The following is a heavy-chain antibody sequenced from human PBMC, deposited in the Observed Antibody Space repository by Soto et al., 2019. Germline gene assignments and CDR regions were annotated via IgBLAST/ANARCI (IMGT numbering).Heavy chain of an antibody. J-gene: IGHJ6*02. CDR3: ARLTRYYYDSSGYSYYYYRMDV. Sequence: GGSLRLSCAASGFICSSYDMSWVRQAPGKGLEWVSYISSSGSTIYYADSVKGRFTISRDNAKNSLYLQMNSLRDEDTAVYYCARLTRYYYDSSGYSYYYYRMDVWGQGTTVTVSS. D-gene: IGHD3-22*01. CDR2: ISSSGSTI. CDR1: GFICSSYD. V-gene: IGHV3-48*02.